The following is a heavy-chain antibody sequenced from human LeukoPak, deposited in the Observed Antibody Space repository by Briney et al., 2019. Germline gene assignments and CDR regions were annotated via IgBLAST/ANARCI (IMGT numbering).Heavy chain of an antibody. J-gene: IGHJ3*02. CDR3: AKSANNFDWYTPADI. Sequence: GGSLRLSCAASGFTFSSYWMSWVRQAPGKGLEWVANIKQDGSEKYYVDSVKGRFTISRDNAKNSLYLQMNSLRAEDMALYYCAKSANNFDWYTPADIWGQGTMVTVSS. CDR1: GFTFSSYW. V-gene: IGHV3-7*03. CDR2: IKQDGSEK. D-gene: IGHD3-9*01.